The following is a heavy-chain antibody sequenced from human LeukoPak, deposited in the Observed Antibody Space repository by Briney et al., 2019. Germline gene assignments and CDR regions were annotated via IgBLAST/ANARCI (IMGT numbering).Heavy chain of an antibody. Sequence: GGALKLSCAASGFTFSASAMHGVPQASGKWRGWVGRIRSKANSYATAYAASVKGRFTISRDESKNTAYLQMNSLKTEDTAVYYCTRRAKDDSSGYYSTWGQGTLVTVSS. CDR3: TRRAKDDSSGYYST. V-gene: IGHV3-73*01. J-gene: IGHJ5*02. D-gene: IGHD3-22*01. CDR1: GFTFSASA. CDR2: IRSKANSYAT.